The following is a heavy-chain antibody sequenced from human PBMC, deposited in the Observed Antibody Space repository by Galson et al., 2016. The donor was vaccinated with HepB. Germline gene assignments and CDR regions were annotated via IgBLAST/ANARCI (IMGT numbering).Heavy chain of an antibody. CDR1: GDSVSSNSVA. CDR3: ARSLGPQWLALGYFDY. J-gene: IGHJ4*02. V-gene: IGHV6-1*01. Sequence: CAISGDSVSSNSVAWNWFRQSPSRGLEWLGRTYYRSKWYTDYAVSVGSRITIDPDTSKNQFSLQLTSVTPEDTTVYYCARSLGPQWLALGYFDYWGQGTLVTVSS. CDR2: TYYRSKWYT. D-gene: IGHD6-19*01.